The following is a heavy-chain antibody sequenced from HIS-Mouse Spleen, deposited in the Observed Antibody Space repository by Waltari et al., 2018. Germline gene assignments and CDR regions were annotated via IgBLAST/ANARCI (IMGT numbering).Heavy chain of an antibody. J-gene: IGHJ4*02. V-gene: IGHV2-70*15. CDR2: IDWDDEK. Sequence: QVTLRESGPALVKPTQTLTLTCTFSGFSLSTSGMCVSWILQPPGKALEWLARIDWDDEKYDSNTLETRLTIAKDTSKNQVVLTMTNMDPVDTATYYCARIAEGYTSGWYAFDYWGQGTLVTVSS. CDR1: GFSLSTSGMC. CDR3: ARIAEGYTSGWYAFDY. D-gene: IGHD6-19*01.